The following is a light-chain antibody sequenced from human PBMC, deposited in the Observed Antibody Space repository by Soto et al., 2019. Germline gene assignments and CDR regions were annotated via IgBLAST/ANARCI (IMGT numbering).Light chain of an antibody. CDR1: SSDVGGYNY. Sequence: QSVLTQPASVSGSPGQSITISSTGTSSDVGGYNYVSWYQQHPGKAPKLMIYEVSNRPSGVSNRFSGSKSGNTASLTISGLQAEDEADYYCSSYTSSSTPYVFGTGTKVTV. J-gene: IGLJ1*01. CDR3: SSYTSSSTPYV. CDR2: EVS. V-gene: IGLV2-14*01.